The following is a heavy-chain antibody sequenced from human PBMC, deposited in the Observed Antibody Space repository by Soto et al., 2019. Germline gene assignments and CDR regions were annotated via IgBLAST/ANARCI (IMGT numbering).Heavy chain of an antibody. V-gene: IGHV3-23*01. CDR2: ISGGGTGT. D-gene: IGHD3-22*01. CDR1: GFSFNNYA. Sequence: EVQLLQSGGGVVQPGGSLRLSCAVSGFSFNNYAMNWVRLAPGKGLEWVSSISGGGTGTYSADAVRGRFTISSDKSRNTVYLQMSSLCAEDAAVYYCAKVHYYDNVGNWVANQAFDSWGQGGLVTVSS. CDR3: AKVHYYDNVGNWVANQAFDS. J-gene: IGHJ4*02.